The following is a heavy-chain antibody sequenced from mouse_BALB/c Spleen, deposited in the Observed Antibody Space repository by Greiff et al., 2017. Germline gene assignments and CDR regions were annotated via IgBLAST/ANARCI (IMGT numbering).Heavy chain of an antibody. CDR1: GFSLTSYG. Sequence: VKLMESGPGLVAPSQSLSITCTVSGFSLTSYGVSWVRQPPGQGLEWLGVIWGDGSTNYHSALISRLSISKDNSKSQVFLKMNSLQTDDTARYYCARDLGLGAMDDWGQGTSVTVAS. CDR3: ARDLGLGAMDD. J-gene: IGHJ4*01. CDR2: IWGDGST. V-gene: IGHV2-3*01. D-gene: IGHD3-3*01.